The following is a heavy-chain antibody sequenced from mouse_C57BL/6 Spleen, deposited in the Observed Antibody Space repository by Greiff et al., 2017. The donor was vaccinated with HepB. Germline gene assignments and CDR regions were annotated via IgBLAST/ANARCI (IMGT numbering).Heavy chain of an antibody. CDR2: ISYDGSN. CDR1: GYSITSGYY. V-gene: IGHV3-6*01. J-gene: IGHJ2*01. CDR3: ARDRWDGYFDY. D-gene: IGHD4-1*01. Sequence: EVQVVESGPGLVKPSQSLSLTCSVTGYSITSGYYWNWIRQFPGNKLEWMGYISYDGSNNYNPSLKNRISITRDTSKNQFFLKLNSVTTEDTATYYCARDRWDGYFDYWGQGTTLTVSS.